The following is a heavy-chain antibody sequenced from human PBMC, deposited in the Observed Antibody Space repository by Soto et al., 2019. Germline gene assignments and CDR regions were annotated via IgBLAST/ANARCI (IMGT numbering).Heavy chain of an antibody. V-gene: IGHV3-72*01. CDR1: GFSFSDYY. CDR2: SRNKANSYNP. CDR3: ARETGGSYDY. D-gene: IGHD3-16*01. J-gene: IGHJ4*02. Sequence: EVKLVESGGGLVQPGGSLRLSCAASGFSFSDYYMEWVRQVPGKGLEWVGRSRNKANSYNPEYAPSVKDRFSISRDNSKDSMYLQMNSLKTEDTAVYYCARETGGSYDYWGQGGLVTVSS.